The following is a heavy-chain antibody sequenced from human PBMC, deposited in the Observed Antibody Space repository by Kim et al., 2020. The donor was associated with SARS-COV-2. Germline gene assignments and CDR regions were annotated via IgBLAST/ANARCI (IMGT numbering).Heavy chain of an antibody. CDR2: ISYDGSNK. D-gene: IGHD5-18*01. CDR3: AKVDTAMVASYSGFLGRYYLDY. CDR1: GFTFSSYG. Sequence: GGSLRLSCAASGFTFSSYGMHWVRQAPGKGLEWVAVISYDGSNKYYADSVKGRFTISRDNSKNTLYLQMNSLRAEDTAVYYCAKVDTAMVASYSGFLGRYYLDYRGQGTLVTVSS. J-gene: IGHJ4*02. V-gene: IGHV3-30*18.